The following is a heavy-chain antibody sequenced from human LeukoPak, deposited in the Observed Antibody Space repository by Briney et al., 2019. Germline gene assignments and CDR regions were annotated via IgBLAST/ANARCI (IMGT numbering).Heavy chain of an antibody. CDR1: GFTFSSYA. CDR2: ISGSGGST. V-gene: IGHV3-23*01. Sequence: GGSLTLSCAASGFTFSSYAMSWVRQAPGKGLEWVSAISGSGGSTYYADSVKGRFTISRDNSKNTLYLQMNSLRAEDTAVYYCAKGLTYYDILTGYRVGYFDYWGQGTLVTVSS. D-gene: IGHD3-9*01. CDR3: AKGLTYYDILTGYRVGYFDY. J-gene: IGHJ4*02.